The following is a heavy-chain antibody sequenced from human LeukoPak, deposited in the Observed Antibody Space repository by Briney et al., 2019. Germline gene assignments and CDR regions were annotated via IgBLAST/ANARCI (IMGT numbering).Heavy chain of an antibody. CDR3: ARDLGRSSSY. Sequence: GGSLRLSCAASGFTFSDYYMSWIRQAPGKGLEWVSYISSSGNTLYYTDSVKGRFTISRDNAKNSLYLQMNSLKAEDTAVYYCARDLGRSSSYWGQGTMVTVSS. D-gene: IGHD6-6*01. CDR2: ISSSGNTL. J-gene: IGHJ3*01. V-gene: IGHV3-11*01. CDR1: GFTFSDYY.